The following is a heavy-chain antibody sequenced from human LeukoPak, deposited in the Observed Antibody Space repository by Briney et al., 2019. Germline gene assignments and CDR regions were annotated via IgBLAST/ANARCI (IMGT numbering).Heavy chain of an antibody. D-gene: IGHD2-15*01. Sequence: GASVKVSCKASGYTFTSYAMNWVRQAPGQGLEWMGIINPSGGSTSYAQKFQGRVTMTRDMSTSTVYMELSSLRSEDTAVYYCARGTLAVAYYWGQGTLVTVSS. CDR2: INPSGGST. J-gene: IGHJ4*02. CDR3: ARGTLAVAYY. V-gene: IGHV1-46*01. CDR1: GYTFTSYA.